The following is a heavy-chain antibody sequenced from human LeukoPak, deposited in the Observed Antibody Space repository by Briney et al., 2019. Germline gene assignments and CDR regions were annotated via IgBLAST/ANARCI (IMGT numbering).Heavy chain of an antibody. V-gene: IGHV5-51*01. CDR3: ARSAAGPSTDY. Sequence: GESLNISSQRSGYSFTSYWIGWVGQMPPRGLEWMGIIYPGDSDTRYSPSFQGQVTISADKSISTAYLQWSSLKASDTAMYCCARSAAGPSTDYWGQGTLVTVSS. CDR2: IYPGDSDT. D-gene: IGHD6-13*01. J-gene: IGHJ4*02. CDR1: GYSFTSYW.